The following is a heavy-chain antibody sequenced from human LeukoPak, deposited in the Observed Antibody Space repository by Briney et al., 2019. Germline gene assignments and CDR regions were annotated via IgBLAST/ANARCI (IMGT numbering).Heavy chain of an antibody. CDR3: ARESSPSLRFFYGMDV. D-gene: IGHD3-3*01. J-gene: IGHJ6*02. V-gene: IGHV4-59*12. CDR2: IYYSGST. Sequence: NPSETLSLTCTVSGGSISSYYWSWLRQPPGKGLEWIGYIYYSGSTNYNPSLKSRVTMSVDTSKSQFSLKLSSVTAADTAVYYCARESSPSLRFFYGMDVWGQGTTVTVSS. CDR1: GGSISSYY.